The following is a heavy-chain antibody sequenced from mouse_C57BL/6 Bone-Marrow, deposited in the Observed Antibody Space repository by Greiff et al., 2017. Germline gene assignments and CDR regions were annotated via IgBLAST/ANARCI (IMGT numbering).Heavy chain of an antibody. V-gene: IGHV1-81*01. Sequence: VQLQQSGAELARPGASVKLSCKASGYTFTSYGISWVKQRTGQGLEWIGEIYPRSGNTYYNEKFKGKATLTADKSSSTAYMELRSLTSEDSAVYFCARSFITTVVAPYYAMDDWGKGTSVTVSS. D-gene: IGHD1-1*01. CDR3: ARSFITTVVAPYYAMDD. CDR1: GYTFTSYG. CDR2: IYPRSGNT. J-gene: IGHJ4*01.